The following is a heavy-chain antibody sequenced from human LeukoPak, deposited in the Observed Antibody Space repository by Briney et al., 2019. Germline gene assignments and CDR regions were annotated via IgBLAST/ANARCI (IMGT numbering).Heavy chain of an antibody. CDR1: GGTFSSYA. CDR3: AKGNVGYYGSGDDY. CDR2: IIPILGIA. Sequence: ASVKVSCKASGGTFSSYAISWVRQAPGQGLEWMGRIIPILGIANYAQKFPGRVTITADKSTSTAYMELSSLRSEDTAVYYCAKGNVGYYGSGDDYWGQGTLVTVSS. D-gene: IGHD3-10*01. J-gene: IGHJ4*02. V-gene: IGHV1-69*04.